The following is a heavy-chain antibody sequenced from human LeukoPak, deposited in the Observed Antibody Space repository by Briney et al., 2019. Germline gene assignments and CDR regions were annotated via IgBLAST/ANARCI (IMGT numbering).Heavy chain of an antibody. CDR2: IGVVANT. CDR1: GFTFSSYD. D-gene: IGHD1-26*01. Sequence: GGSLRLSCAASGFTFSSYDMHWVRQATGKGLEWVSAIGVVANTFYSGSVKGRFTISRENAKNSLYLLMSSLRAEDTAVYYCARQNTPHGNFDYWGQGTLVTVS. V-gene: IGHV3-13*01. CDR3: ARQNTPHGNFDY. J-gene: IGHJ4*02.